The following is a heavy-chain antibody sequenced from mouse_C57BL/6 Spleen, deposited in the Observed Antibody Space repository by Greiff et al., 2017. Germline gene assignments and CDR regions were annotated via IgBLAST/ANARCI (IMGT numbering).Heavy chain of an antibody. CDR3: ARLRSLNYFDY. CDR2: IYPGDGDT. J-gene: IGHJ2*01. CDR1: GYAFSSYW. V-gene: IGHV1-80*01. D-gene: IGHD1-1*01. Sequence: VKLVESGAELVKPGASVKISCKASGYAFSSYWMNWVKQRPGKGLEWIGQIYPGDGDTNYNGKFKGKATLTADKSSSTAYMQLSSLTSEDSTVYFCARLRSLNYFDYWGQGTTLTVSS.